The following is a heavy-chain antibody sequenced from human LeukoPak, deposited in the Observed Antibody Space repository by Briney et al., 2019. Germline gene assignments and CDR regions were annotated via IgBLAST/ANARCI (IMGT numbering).Heavy chain of an antibody. V-gene: IGHV3-30-3*01. D-gene: IGHD5-18*01. J-gene: IGHJ4*02. CDR2: ISYDGSKK. CDR3: ARGGWIQTANTLFDY. Sequence: GGSQRLSCAASGFSFSVYAVHWVRQAPGKGLEWVAVISYDGSKKFYADSVKGRFTISRDNSENTLYLQMNSLRAEDTAVYYCARGGWIQTANTLFDYWGQGTLVTVSS. CDR1: GFSFSVYA.